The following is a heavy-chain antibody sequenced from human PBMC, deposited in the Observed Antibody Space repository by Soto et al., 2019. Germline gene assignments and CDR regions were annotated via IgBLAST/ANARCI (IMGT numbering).Heavy chain of an antibody. CDR3: ARDSHSSLSGVDV. V-gene: IGHV3-30-3*01. CDR1: GFTFSSYA. CDR2: ISYDGSNK. Sequence: GGSLRLSCAASGFTFSSYAMHWVRQAPGKGLEWVAVISYDGSNKYYADSVKGRFTISRDNSKNTLYLQMNSLRAEDTAVYYCARDSHSSLSGVDVWGQGTTVTVSS. J-gene: IGHJ6*02. D-gene: IGHD6-19*01.